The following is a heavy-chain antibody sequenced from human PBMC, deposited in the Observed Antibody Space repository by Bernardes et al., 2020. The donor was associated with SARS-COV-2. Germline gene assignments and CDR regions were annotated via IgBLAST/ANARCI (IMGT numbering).Heavy chain of an antibody. CDR1: GYTFTGYY. V-gene: IGHV1-2*04. D-gene: IGHD4-17*01. CDR3: ARMRSHSGDNYYYYGMDV. CDR2: INPNSGGT. J-gene: IGHJ6*04. Sequence: ASVKVSCKASGYTFTGYYMHWVRQAPGQGLEWMGWINPNSGGTNYAQKFQGWVTMTRDTSISTAYMELSRLRSDDTAVYYCARMRSHSGDNYYYYGMDVWGKGTKVTVSS.